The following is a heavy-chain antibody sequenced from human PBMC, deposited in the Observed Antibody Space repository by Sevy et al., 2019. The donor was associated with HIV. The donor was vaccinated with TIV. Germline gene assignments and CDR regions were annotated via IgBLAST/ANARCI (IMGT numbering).Heavy chain of an antibody. V-gene: IGHV3-7*01. Sequence: GGSLRLSCAASGFAFRTFWMSWVRQAPGKGLEWVANIKQDGSVKYYMDSVKGRFTISRDNAKNSLYLQVSSLTVEDTAVYYCAKQRGWICSHDVCSPYYSDSWGQGTLVTVSS. D-gene: IGHD5-12*01. J-gene: IGHJ4*02. CDR2: IKQDGSVK. CDR3: AKQRGWICSHDVCSPYYSDS. CDR1: GFAFRTFW.